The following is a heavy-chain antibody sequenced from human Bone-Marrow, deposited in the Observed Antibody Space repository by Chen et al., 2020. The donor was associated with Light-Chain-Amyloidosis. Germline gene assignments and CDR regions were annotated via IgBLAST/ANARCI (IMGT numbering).Heavy chain of an antibody. CDR2: INAGNGNT. D-gene: IGHD3-10*01. CDR1: GYTFTNYA. V-gene: IGHV1-3*01. Sequence: QVQLVQSGAEVKKPGASVKVSCKASGYTFTNYALHWVRKAPGQRLEWMGWINAGNGNTKYSQKFQGRVTITRDTSASIAYMELSSLRSEDTAVYYCARDRFYGSGSYYIFDYWGQGTLVTVSS. J-gene: IGHJ4*02. CDR3: ARDRFYGSGSYYIFDY.